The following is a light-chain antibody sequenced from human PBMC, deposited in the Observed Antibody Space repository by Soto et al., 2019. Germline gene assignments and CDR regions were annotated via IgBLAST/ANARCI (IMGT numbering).Light chain of an antibody. Sequence: QSVLAQPSSVSGSPGQSITISCTGTSTDVGGYNYVSWYQHHPGKGPKLIIYEVSNRPSGVSDRFSGSKSGNKASLIISNLEAEDKSDYYCGSYTSTDTPFVFGTGTKVTVL. J-gene: IGLJ1*01. CDR1: STDVGGYNY. CDR3: GSYTSTDTPFV. CDR2: EVS. V-gene: IGLV2-14*01.